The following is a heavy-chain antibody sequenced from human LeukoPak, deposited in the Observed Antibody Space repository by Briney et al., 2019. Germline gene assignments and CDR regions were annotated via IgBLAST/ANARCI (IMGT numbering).Heavy chain of an antibody. CDR2: FSWNGAAI. V-gene: IGHV3-9*01. Sequence: GGSLRLSCAASGFTFSSYSMNWVRQAPGKGLEWVSGFSWNGAAIGYADSVKGRFTISRDNAKNSLYLQMNSLRAEDTALYYCAKGWNNSSWYAGYYDFWGQGTLVTVSS. CDR1: GFTFSSYS. J-gene: IGHJ4*02. D-gene: IGHD6-13*01. CDR3: AKGWNNSSWYAGYYDF.